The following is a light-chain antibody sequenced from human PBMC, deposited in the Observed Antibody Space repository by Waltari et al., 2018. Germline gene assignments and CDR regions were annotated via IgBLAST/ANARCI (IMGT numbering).Light chain of an antibody. CDR3: QSYDSSNPVV. V-gene: IGLV6-57*02. Sequence: NFMLTQPHSVSESPGKTVTISCTGSSGSIASNHVQWYQQRPGSAPTTVIYEDNQRPSGVPDRFSGSIDSSSNSASLTISGLKTEDEADYYCQSYDSSNPVVFGGGTKLTVL. J-gene: IGLJ2*01. CDR2: EDN. CDR1: SGSIASNH.